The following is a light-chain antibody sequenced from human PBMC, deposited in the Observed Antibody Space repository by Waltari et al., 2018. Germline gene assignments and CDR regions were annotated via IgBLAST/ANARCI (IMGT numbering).Light chain of an antibody. CDR2: GAS. J-gene: IGKJ1*01. Sequence: EIGLKQSPGTLSLSPGERATVSCRASQGVGRTLAWYQQKPGQAPRLLIHGASSRATDIPDRFSGSGSGTDCSLTINRLEPEDFAVYFCQHYVRLPATFGQGTKVEIK. V-gene: IGKV3-20*01. CDR3: QHYVRLPAT. CDR1: QGVGRT.